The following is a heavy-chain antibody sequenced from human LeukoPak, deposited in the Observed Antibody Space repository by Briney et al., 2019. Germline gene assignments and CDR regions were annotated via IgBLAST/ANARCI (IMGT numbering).Heavy chain of an antibody. CDR3: ARDPYYDFWILDY. D-gene: IGHD3-3*01. CDR1: RYSFPSYG. Sequence: GAAAKVSCKACRYSFPSYGSRLVGQAPAQGLDWMGSVSAYKGHTNYAQKLPGQVTMTTDTSTSTAYMELRSLSSDDTAVYYCARDPYYDFWILDYWGQGTVVTVSS. CDR2: VSAYKGHT. V-gene: IGHV1-18*01. J-gene: IGHJ4*02.